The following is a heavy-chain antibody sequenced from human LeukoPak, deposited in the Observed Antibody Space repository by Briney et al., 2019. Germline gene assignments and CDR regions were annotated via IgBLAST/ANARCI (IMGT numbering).Heavy chain of an antibody. CDR3: ARVASGGYFDY. V-gene: IGHV3-30-3*01. CDR2: ISYDGSNK. D-gene: IGHD2-8*02. Sequence: PGRSLRLSCAASGFTFSNYPMHWVRQAPGKGLEWEAVISYDGSNKYYADSVKGRFTISRDNSKNTLYLQMNSLRAEDTAVFYCARVASGGYFDYWGQGTLVTVSS. CDR1: GFTFSNYP. J-gene: IGHJ4*02.